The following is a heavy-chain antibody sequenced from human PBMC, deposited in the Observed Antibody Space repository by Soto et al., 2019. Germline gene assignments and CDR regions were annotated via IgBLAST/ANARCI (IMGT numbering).Heavy chain of an antibody. D-gene: IGHD1-20*01. CDR3: ARERRNWNDDYYYYYYMDV. Sequence: ASVKVSCTASGYTFTSYDINWVRQATGQGLEWMGWMNPNSGNTGYAQKFQGRVTMTRNTSISTAYMELSSLRSEDTAVYYCARERRNWNDDYYYYYYMDVWGKGTTVTVSS. J-gene: IGHJ6*03. CDR2: MNPNSGNT. CDR1: GYTFTSYD. V-gene: IGHV1-8*01.